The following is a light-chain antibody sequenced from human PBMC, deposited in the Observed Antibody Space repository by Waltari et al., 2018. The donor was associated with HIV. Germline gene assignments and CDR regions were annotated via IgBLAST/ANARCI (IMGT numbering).Light chain of an antibody. J-gene: IGLJ1*01. V-gene: IGLV1-44*01. CDR3: AAWDDSLNGLV. Sequence: QSVLTQPPSASGTPGQRVTISCSGSSSNIGINAVNWYQQFPGTAPKLRIYSNHHLPSGFPDRFSGSKSSTSASLAISGLQSEDEADYYCAAWDDSLNGLVFGTGTKVTVL. CDR2: SNH. CDR1: SSNIGINA.